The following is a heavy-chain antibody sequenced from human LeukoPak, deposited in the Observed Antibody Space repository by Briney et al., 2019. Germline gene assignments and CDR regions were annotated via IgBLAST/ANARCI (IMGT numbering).Heavy chain of an antibody. Sequence: PSQTLSLTCAISGDSVSSNSAAWNWIRQSPSRGLEWLGRTYYRSKWYNDYAVSVKSRITINPGTSKNQFSLQLNSVTPEDTAVYYCAREARARVAVAGRFDYWGQGTLVTVSS. V-gene: IGHV6-1*01. D-gene: IGHD6-19*01. CDR2: TYYRSKWYN. CDR3: AREARARVAVAGRFDY. J-gene: IGHJ4*02. CDR1: GDSVSSNSAA.